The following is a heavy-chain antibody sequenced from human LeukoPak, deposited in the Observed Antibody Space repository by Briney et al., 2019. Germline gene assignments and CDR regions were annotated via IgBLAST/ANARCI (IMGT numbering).Heavy chain of an antibody. D-gene: IGHD7-27*01. J-gene: IGHJ4*02. CDR2: KYYRSKRFKWYH. V-gene: IGHV6-1*01. CDR1: GDSVSCNSAA. CDR3: ARSGAYFDY. Sequence: SQTLSLTCPFSGDSVSCNSAAWNWLRQSPSRGLEWLGRKYYRSKRFKWYHDYAVSVKSRITINPDTSKNQFSLQMNSVTPEDTAVYYCARSGAYFDYWGQGTLVTVSS.